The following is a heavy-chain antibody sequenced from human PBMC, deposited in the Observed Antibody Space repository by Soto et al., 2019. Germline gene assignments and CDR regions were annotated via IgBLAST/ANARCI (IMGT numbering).Heavy chain of an antibody. CDR1: GDSINSRSYY. Sequence: NPSETLSLTCTVTGDSINSRSYYWGWIRQPPGKGLEWIGSIYYSGRTYNNPSLRSRVSMSIDTSKDQFSLKLKSVTAADTALYFCARQRTSVVTQAYFDVWGPGPLVTVSS. CDR2: IYYSGRT. V-gene: IGHV4-39*01. D-gene: IGHD2-21*02. CDR3: ARQRTSVVTQAYFDV. J-gene: IGHJ4*02.